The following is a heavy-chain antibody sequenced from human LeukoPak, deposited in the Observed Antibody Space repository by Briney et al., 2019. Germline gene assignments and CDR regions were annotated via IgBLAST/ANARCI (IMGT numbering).Heavy chain of an antibody. CDR1: GGSISSYY. J-gene: IGHJ5*02. D-gene: IGHD3-22*01. Sequence: SETLSLTCTVSGGSISSYYWSWIRQPPGKGLEWIGYIYYSGSTNYNPSLKSRVTISVDTSKNQFSLKLSSVTAADTAVYYCARGGHYYDSSGYYPSWGQGTLVTVSS. CDR3: ARGGHYYDSSGYYPS. CDR2: IYYSGST. V-gene: IGHV4-59*01.